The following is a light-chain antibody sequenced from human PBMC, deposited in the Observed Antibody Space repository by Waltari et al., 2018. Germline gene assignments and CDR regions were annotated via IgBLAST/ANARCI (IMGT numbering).Light chain of an antibody. CDR1: SSTVGGNP. CDR2: NNN. J-gene: IGLJ3*02. V-gene: IGLV1-44*01. CDR3: ASWDDTLNGPV. Sequence: TQPPSASGAPGQRVTISCSASSSTVGGNPVSWYQQLPGTAPKLLIRNNNRRPSGVPKRFSGSKSGTSASLAISGLQSEDEAYYYCASWDDTLNGPVFGGGTKLTVL.